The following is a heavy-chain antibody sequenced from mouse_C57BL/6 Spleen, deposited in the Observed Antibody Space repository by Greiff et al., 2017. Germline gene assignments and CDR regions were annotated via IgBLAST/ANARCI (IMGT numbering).Heavy chain of an antibody. J-gene: IGHJ2*01. CDR2: FYPGDGDT. Sequence: QVQLQQSGAELVKPGASVKISCKASGYAFSSYWMNWVKQRPGKGLEWIGQFYPGDGDTNYNGKFKGKATLTADKSSSTAYMQLSSLTSEDSAVYFCARWEIYYDYDGDYWGQGTTLTVSS. D-gene: IGHD2-4*01. CDR3: ARWEIYYDYDGDY. V-gene: IGHV1-80*01. CDR1: GYAFSSYW.